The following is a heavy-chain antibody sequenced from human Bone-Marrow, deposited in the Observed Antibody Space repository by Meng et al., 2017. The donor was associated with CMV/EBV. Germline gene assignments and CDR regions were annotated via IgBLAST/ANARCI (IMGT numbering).Heavy chain of an antibody. D-gene: IGHD3-16*02. J-gene: IGHJ2*01. CDR2: INSDGSST. CDR3: ARGRVVMVPHFDL. CDR1: GFTFSSYW. V-gene: IGHV3-74*01. Sequence: GGSLRLSCAASGFTFSSYWMHWVRHAPGKGLVWVSRINSDGSSTSYADSVKCRFTISTDNAKNTLYLQMNRLRAEDTAVYYCARGRVVMVPHFDLWGRGTLVTVSS.